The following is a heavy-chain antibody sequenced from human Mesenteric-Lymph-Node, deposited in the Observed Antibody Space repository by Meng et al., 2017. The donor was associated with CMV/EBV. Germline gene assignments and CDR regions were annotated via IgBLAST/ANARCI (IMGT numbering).Heavy chain of an antibody. CDR2: IYPGDSDT. V-gene: IGHV5-51*01. Sequence: KVSCKGSGYSFTSYWIGWVRQMPGKGLEWMGIIYPGDSDTRYSPSFQGQVTISADKSISTAYLQWSSLKASDTAMYYCARGSIFGVVTTDYWGQGTLVTVSS. CDR3: ARGSIFGVVTTDY. J-gene: IGHJ4*02. CDR1: GYSFTSYW. D-gene: IGHD3-3*02.